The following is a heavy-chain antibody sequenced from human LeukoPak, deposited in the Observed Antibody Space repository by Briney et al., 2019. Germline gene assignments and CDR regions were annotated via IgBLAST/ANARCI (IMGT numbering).Heavy chain of an antibody. J-gene: IGHJ4*02. CDR3: TRMTTGHDY. CDR2: INHSGYT. D-gene: IGHD4-17*01. V-gene: IGHV4-34*01. Sequence: SETLSLTCAVSGVSFDDYYWAWVRQTPGKGLEWIGEINHSGYTNDSPSLKSRVTLSIDTSRRQFSLNLRSVTVADAGTYYCTRMTTGHDYWGQGTLVSVSS. CDR1: GVSFDDYY.